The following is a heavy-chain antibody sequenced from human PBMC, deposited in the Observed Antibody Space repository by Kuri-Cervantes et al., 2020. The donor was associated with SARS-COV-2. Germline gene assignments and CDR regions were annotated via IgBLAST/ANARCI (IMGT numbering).Heavy chain of an antibody. J-gene: IGHJ6*03. CDR3: ARHTVTTNYYYYYYMDV. CDR2: MNPNSGNT. CDR1: GYTFTSYD. V-gene: IGHV1-8*01. D-gene: IGHD4-11*01. Sequence: ASVKVSCKASGYTFTSYDINWVRQATGQGLEWMGWMNPNSGNTGYAQKFQGRVTMTRNTSISTAYMELSSLRSEDTAVYYCARHTVTTNYYYYYYMDVWGKGTTVTVSS.